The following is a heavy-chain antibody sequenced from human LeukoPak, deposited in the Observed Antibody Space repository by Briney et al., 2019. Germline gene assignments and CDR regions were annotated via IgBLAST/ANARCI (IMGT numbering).Heavy chain of an antibody. D-gene: IGHD1-26*01. CDR1: GYSISSDHY. V-gene: IGHV4-38-2*02. Sequence: SETLSLTCTVSGYSISSDHYWGWIRQPPGQGLEWIGSIFHSGSAYYNPSLESRVTISVDTSNNQFSLKLTSVTAADTAVYYCAREGTREWETDYWGQGTLVTVSS. CDR3: AREGTREWETDY. CDR2: IFHSGSA. J-gene: IGHJ4*02.